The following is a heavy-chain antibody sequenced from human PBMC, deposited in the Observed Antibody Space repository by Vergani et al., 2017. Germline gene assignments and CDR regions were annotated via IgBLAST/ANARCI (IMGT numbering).Heavy chain of an antibody. CDR2: ISSGSSYI. CDR3: ARDRDSSGFLDY. D-gene: IGHD3-22*01. CDR1: GFTVSTNY. Sequence: EVQLVESGGGLVQPGGSLRLSCAASGFTVSTNYMNWVRQAPGKGLEWVSSISSGSSYISYADSMKGRFTVSRDNAKNSLYLQMNSLRAEDTAVYYCARDRDSSGFLDYWGQGTLVTVSS. V-gene: IGHV3-21*01. J-gene: IGHJ4*02.